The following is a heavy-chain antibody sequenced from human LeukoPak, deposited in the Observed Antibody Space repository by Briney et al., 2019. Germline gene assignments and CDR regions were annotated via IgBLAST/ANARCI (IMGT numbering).Heavy chain of an antibody. CDR2: ISGSGGSI. CDR3: AKGFNSGSYYYFDY. CDR1: GFTFSSYA. V-gene: IGHV3-23*01. Sequence: GGSLRLSCAASGFTFSSYAMSWVRQAPGKGLEWVSAISGSGGSIYYADSVKGRFTISRDNSKNTLYLQMNSLRAEDTAVYYCAKGFNSGSYYYFDYWGQGTLVTVSS. J-gene: IGHJ4*02. D-gene: IGHD1-26*01.